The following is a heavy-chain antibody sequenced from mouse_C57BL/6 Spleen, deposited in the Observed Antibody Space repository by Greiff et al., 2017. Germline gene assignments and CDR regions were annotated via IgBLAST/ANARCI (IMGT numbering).Heavy chain of an antibody. CDR1: GYTFTSYW. CDR3: ARSDYYGSSGFAY. Sequence: QVQLQQSGAELVMPGASVKLSCKASGYTFTSYWMHWVKQRPGQGLEWIGEIDPSDSYTNYNQKFKGKSTLTVDKSSSTAYMQLSSLTSEDSAVYYCARSDYYGSSGFAYWGQGTLVTVSA. CDR2: IDPSDSYT. V-gene: IGHV1-69*01. J-gene: IGHJ3*01. D-gene: IGHD1-1*01.